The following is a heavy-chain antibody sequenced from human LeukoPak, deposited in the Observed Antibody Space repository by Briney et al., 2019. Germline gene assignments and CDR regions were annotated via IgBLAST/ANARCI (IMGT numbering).Heavy chain of an antibody. CDR3: ARIMGHFDF. J-gene: IGHJ4*02. CDR2: IYYSGST. D-gene: IGHD1-26*01. CDR1: GDSISSYY. Sequence: SETLSLTCTVSGDSISSYYWSWIRQPPGKGLEWIGYIYYSGSTNYNPSLRSRVTMSLDTSKNQFSLKLSSVTAADTAVYYCARIMGHFDFWGPGTLVTVSS. V-gene: IGHV4-59*01.